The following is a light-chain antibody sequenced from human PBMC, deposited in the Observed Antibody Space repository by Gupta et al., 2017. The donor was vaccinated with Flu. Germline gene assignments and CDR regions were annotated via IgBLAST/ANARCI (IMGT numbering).Light chain of an antibody. CDR2: LAS. V-gene: IGKV2-28*01. CDR3: RQTLQSPVA. J-gene: IGKJ1*01. Sequence: VAPGETASISCRSSQSRLHSNGYNYLDWYVQKPGQSPQLLIYLASKRASGVPDRFVGRGSGTDFTLIIRTVEAEDVGVYYCRQTLQSPVAFGQGTKVEIK. CDR1: QSRLHSNGYNY.